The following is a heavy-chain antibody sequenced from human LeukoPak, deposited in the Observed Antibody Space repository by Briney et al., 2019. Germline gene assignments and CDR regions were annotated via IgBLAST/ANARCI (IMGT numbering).Heavy chain of an antibody. CDR2: ISSSSSYI. CDR3: AREAVATGDWYFDL. V-gene: IGHV3-21*01. Sequence: GGSLRLSCAASRFTFSDYSMNWVRQAPGKGLEWVSSISSSSSYIYSADSVKGRFTISRDNAKNSLYLQMNSLRVEDTAVYYCAREAVATGDWYFDLWGRGTLVTVSS. CDR1: RFTFSDYS. D-gene: IGHD6-19*01. J-gene: IGHJ2*01.